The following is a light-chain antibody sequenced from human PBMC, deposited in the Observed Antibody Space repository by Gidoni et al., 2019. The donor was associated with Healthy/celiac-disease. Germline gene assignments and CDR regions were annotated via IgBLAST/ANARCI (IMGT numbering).Light chain of an antibody. CDR3: QVWDSSSDHLWV. CDR2: DDS. Sequence: SYVLTQPPPVSVAPGQTARSTCGGNNIGSKSVHWYQQNPGQAPVLVVYDDSVRPSGTPERFSGSNSGNTATLTISRVEAGDEADYYCQVWDSSSDHLWVFGGRTKLTVL. V-gene: IGLV3-21*02. J-gene: IGLJ2*01. CDR1: NIGSKS.